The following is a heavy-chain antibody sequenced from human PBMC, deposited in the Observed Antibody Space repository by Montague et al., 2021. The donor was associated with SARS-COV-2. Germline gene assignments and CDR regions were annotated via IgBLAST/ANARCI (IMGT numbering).Heavy chain of an antibody. D-gene: IGHD3-10*01. CDR3: ERDPLDYGLWSSGSYYNAYYYYYGMDV. J-gene: IGHJ6*02. V-gene: IGHV3-21*01. Sequence: SLRLSCAASGFTFSSYSMNWVRQAPGKGLEWVSSISSSSSYIYYADSVKGRFTISRDNAKNSLYLQMNSLRAEDTAVYYCERDPLDYGLWSSGSYYNAYYYYYGMDVWGQGTTVTVSS. CDR1: GFTFSSYS. CDR2: ISSSSSYI.